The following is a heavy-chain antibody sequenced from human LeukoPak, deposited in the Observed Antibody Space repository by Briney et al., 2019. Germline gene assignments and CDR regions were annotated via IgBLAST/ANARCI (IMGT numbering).Heavy chain of an antibody. Sequence: ASVKVSCKASEYTFTGYYIHWVRQAPGQGLEWMGWINPNSGGTNYAQKFQGRLTMTRDTSISTAYMELSRLRSDDTAVYYCARIGALGDFDYWGQGTLVTVSS. J-gene: IGHJ4*02. CDR3: ARIGALGDFDY. CDR1: EYTFTGYY. V-gene: IGHV1-2*02. CDR2: INPNSGGT. D-gene: IGHD1-26*01.